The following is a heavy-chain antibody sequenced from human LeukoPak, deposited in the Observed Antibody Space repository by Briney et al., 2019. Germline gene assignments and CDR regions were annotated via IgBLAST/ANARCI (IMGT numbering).Heavy chain of an antibody. V-gene: IGHV3-23*01. J-gene: IGHJ4*02. CDR1: GFTFSNHA. D-gene: IGHD3-3*01. Sequence: GGSLRLSCAASGFTFSNHAMTWVRQAPGKRLEWVSNISDRGTSINYAVSVKGRFSISRDNAKNTLYLQMNSLRDEDTAVYYCVRNDTSGVGLDYWGQGSLVTVSS. CDR2: ISDRGTSI. CDR3: VRNDTSGVGLDY.